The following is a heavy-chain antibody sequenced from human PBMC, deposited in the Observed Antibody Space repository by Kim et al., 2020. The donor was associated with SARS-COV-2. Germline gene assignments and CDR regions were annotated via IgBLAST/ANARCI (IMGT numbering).Heavy chain of an antibody. Sequence: GGSLRLSCAASGFTFSSYAMHWVRQAPGKGLEWVAVISYDGSNKYYADSVKGRFTISRDNSKNTLYLQMNSLRAEDTAVYYCARQRPTTVTTMLYWGQGT. CDR3: ARQRPTTVTTMLY. D-gene: IGHD4-17*01. CDR1: GFTFSSYA. V-gene: IGHV3-30*04. J-gene: IGHJ4*02. CDR2: ISYDGSNK.